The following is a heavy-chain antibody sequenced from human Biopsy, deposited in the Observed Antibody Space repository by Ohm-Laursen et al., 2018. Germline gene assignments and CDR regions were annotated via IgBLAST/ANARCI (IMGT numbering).Heavy chain of an antibody. CDR2: VDWDDYK. CDR1: GFSLGARGMC. D-gene: IGHD6-13*01. CDR3: ARTPILIVSAGLVYRHRRHLQGMDV. Sequence: PTQTLTLTCSFSGFSLGARGMCVSWIRQAPGKALEWLARVDWDDYKDYRASLQTKLSISKDTSNDQVVLTVNNVDPADTATYYCARTPILIVSAGLVYRHRRHLQGMDVWGQGIAVTVS. J-gene: IGHJ6*02. V-gene: IGHV2-70*11.